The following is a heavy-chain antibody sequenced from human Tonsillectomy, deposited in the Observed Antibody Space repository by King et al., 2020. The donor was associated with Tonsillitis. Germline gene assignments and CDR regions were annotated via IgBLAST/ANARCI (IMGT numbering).Heavy chain of an antibody. CDR2: ISSSSGYI. CDR3: ASSIAVIRGATYYYMAV. Sequence: VQLVESGGGLVKPGGSLRLSCAASGFTFSSYSMNWVRQAPGKGLEWVSSISSSSGYIYYADSVKGRFTISRDNAKNSLFRQMNSLGAEDTAGYYCASSIAVIRGATYYYMAVWGKGTTVTVSS. V-gene: IGHV3-21*01. J-gene: IGHJ6*03. CDR1: GFTFSSYS. D-gene: IGHD1-26*01.